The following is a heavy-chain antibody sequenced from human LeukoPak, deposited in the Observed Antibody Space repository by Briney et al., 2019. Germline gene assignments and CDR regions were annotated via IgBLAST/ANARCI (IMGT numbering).Heavy chain of an antibody. Sequence: GGSLRLPCAASGFTFSSYAMSWVRQAPGKGLEWVSGILNSGYSTYYANSVKGRFTISRDNSNNTLYLQMNSLRAEDTAVYYCAKLGGHPLHNYYVGVWGKGTTVAVYS. CDR2: ILNSGYST. CDR3: AKLGGHPLHNYYVGV. V-gene: IGHV3-23*01. D-gene: IGHD3-16*01. CDR1: GFTFSSYA. J-gene: IGHJ6*03.